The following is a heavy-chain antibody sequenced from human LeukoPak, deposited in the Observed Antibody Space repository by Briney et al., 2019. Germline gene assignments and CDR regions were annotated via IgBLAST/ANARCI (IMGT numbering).Heavy chain of an antibody. J-gene: IGHJ4*02. CDR3: ARASYSYDINGWVPFDY. V-gene: IGHV4-61*02. CDR1: GNSISSGDNY. Sequence: SETLSLTCTVSGNSISSGDNYWSWIRQPAGKGLEWIGRIYTSGSTNYNPSLKSRVTISGDTSKNQFSLRLSSVTAADTAVYYCARASYSYDINGWVPFDYWGQGTLATVSS. CDR2: IYTSGST. D-gene: IGHD3-22*01.